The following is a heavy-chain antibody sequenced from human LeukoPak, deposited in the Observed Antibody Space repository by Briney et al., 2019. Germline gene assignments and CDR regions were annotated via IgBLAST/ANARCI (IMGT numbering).Heavy chain of an antibody. D-gene: IGHD4-17*01. CDR1: GFTFSSYS. J-gene: IGHJ3*02. CDR2: ISSSSSYV. CDR3: ARDRLTTVATFDAFDI. V-gene: IGHV3-21*01. Sequence: GGSLRLSCAASGFTFSSYSMNWVRQAPGRGLEWVSSISSSSSYVYYADSVKGRFTISRDNAKNSLYLQMNSLRAEDTAVYYCARDRLTTVATFDAFDIWGQGTMVTVSS.